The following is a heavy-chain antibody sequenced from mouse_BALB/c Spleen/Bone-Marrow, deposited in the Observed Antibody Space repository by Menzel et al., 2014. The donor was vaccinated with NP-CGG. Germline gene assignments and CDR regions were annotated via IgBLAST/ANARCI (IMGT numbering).Heavy chain of an antibody. J-gene: IGHJ4*01. CDR2: INPSNGGT. CDR1: GYTFTNYY. Sequence: VQLQQSGAELVKPGAPVKLSCKASGYTFTNYYIYWVKQRPGQGLEWIGGINPSNGGTKFNEKFKNKATLTIDKSSSTASTQLSSLTSEDSAVYYCSKHYYSTPYYVIDYSGQRTSDTVSS. V-gene: IGHV1S81*02. CDR3: SKHYYSTPYYVIDY. D-gene: IGHD1-1*01.